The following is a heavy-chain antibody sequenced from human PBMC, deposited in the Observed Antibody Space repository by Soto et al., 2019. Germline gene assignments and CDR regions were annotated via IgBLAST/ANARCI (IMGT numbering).Heavy chain of an antibody. D-gene: IGHD4-17*01. J-gene: IGHJ4*02. Sequence: GGSLRFSCAASGFTFSSYGMHWVRQAPGKGLEWVAVIWYDGSNKYYADSVKGRFTISRDNSKNTLYLQMNSLRAEDTAVYYCARVIRGYGDANYFDYWGQGTLVTVSS. V-gene: IGHV3-33*01. CDR2: IWYDGSNK. CDR1: GFTFSSYG. CDR3: ARVIRGYGDANYFDY.